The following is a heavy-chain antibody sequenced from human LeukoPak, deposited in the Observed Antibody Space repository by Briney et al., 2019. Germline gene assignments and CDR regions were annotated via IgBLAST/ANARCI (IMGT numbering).Heavy chain of an antibody. J-gene: IGHJ6*03. D-gene: IGHD3-3*01. CDR2: VDPADGEA. Sequence: ASVKVSCKASGYTFTDYYMHWVQQAPGKGLEWMGRVDPADGEAAYAEKFQGRVTLTADPSRATAYMELSSLRSEDTAVYYCARDVGVAIFGVVPYYYYMDVWGKGTTVTVSS. CDR1: GYTFTDYY. CDR3: ARDVGVAIFGVVPYYYYMDV. V-gene: IGHV1-69-2*01.